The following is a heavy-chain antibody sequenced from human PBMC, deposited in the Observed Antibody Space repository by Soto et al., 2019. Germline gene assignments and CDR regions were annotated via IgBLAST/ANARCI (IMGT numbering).Heavy chain of an antibody. CDR2: INYSGNT. Sequence: QLQLQESGPGLVKPSETLSLTCTVSGGSISSSNYYWGWIRQPPGKGLEWIGSINYSGNTYYNPSLQRLVTITVDPSKNQFSPDLSTVTAADTAVYYCAELAGYCSGTSCYGNYAMDVWGQGTTVTVSS. V-gene: IGHV4-39*01. D-gene: IGHD2-2*01. J-gene: IGHJ6*02. CDR1: GGSISSSNYY. CDR3: AELAGYCSGTSCYGNYAMDV.